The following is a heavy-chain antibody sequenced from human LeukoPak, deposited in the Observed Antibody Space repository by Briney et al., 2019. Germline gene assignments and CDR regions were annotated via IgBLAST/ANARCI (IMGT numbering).Heavy chain of an antibody. CDR1: GGSISSSNYY. D-gene: IGHD3-3*01. V-gene: IGHV4-39*01. CDR2: IYYSGST. J-gene: IGHJ5*02. Sequence: SETLSLTCTVSGGSISSSNYYWGWIRQPPGKGLEWIGSIYYSGSTYYSPSLKSRVTISVDTSKNQFSLKLSSVTAADTAVYYCARHFGWFDPWGQGTLVTVSS. CDR3: ARHFGWFDP.